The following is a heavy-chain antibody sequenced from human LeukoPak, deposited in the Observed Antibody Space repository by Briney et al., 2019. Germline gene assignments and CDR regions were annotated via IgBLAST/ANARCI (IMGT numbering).Heavy chain of an antibody. V-gene: IGHV3-23*01. D-gene: IGHD6-13*01. J-gene: IGHJ4*02. CDR2: ISGSGDRT. Sequence: GGSLRLSCEASGFTFSTYAMSWVRQAPGKGLEWVSAISGSGDRTWYADSVKGRFTISRDNSKNTVYLQMSSLRAEDTAVYYCARRAAASRCFDYWGQGTLVTVSS. CDR1: GFTFSTYA. CDR3: ARRAAASRCFDY.